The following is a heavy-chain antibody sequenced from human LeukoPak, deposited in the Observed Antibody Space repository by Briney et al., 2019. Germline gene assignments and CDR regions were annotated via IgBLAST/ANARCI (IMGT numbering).Heavy chain of an antibody. Sequence: PGGSLRLSCAASGFTFSNYYMNWVRQAPGKGLEWVSSISGSSSYIYYADSVKGRFTISRDNAKNSLYLQMNSLRAEDTAVYYCAKDRNLIAAADFDYWGQGTLVTVSS. V-gene: IGHV3-21*04. J-gene: IGHJ4*02. CDR3: AKDRNLIAAADFDY. D-gene: IGHD6-13*01. CDR1: GFTFSNYY. CDR2: ISGSSSYI.